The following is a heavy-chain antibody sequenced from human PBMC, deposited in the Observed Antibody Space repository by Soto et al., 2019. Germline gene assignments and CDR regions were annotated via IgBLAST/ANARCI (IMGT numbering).Heavy chain of an antibody. CDR2: ISGHNGNT. V-gene: IGHV1-18*01. Sequence: SVKVSCKASGYTFTNYGITLVRQAPGQGLEWVGWISGHNGNTNYAQKLQDRVTINPDTSNNHLSLQLDSVTPDDTAVYYCARLIGDSWLDSWGQGTLVTVSS. J-gene: IGHJ5*01. CDR3: ARLIGDSWLDS. D-gene: IGHD2-8*01. CDR1: GYTFTNYG.